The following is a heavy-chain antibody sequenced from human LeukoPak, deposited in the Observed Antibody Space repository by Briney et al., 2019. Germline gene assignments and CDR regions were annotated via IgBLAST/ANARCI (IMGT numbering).Heavy chain of an antibody. CDR1: GGTFSKYT. CDR2: ITPLFGTA. J-gene: IGHJ4*02. Sequence: SVKVSCKASGGTFSKYTISWVRQRPGQGLEWMGGITPLFGTANYAQKFQGRVTITADESASTAYMELSSLRSEDTAVYYCARGEVAATFDYWGQGTLVTVSS. CDR3: ARGEVAATFDY. V-gene: IGHV1-69*13. D-gene: IGHD6-13*01.